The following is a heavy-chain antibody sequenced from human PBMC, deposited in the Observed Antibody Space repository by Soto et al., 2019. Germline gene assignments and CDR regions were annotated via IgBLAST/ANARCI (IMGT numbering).Heavy chain of an antibody. CDR3: ARTPHRPHTLNIPYYFDY. CDR2: IKQDGSEK. Sequence: GGSLRLSCAASGFTFSSYWMSWVRQAPGKGLEWVANIKQDGSEKYYVDSVKGRFTISRDNAKNSLYLQMNSLRAEDTAVYYCARTPHRPHTLNIPYYFDYWGQGTLVTVSS. V-gene: IGHV3-7*01. J-gene: IGHJ4*02. CDR1: GFTFSSYW.